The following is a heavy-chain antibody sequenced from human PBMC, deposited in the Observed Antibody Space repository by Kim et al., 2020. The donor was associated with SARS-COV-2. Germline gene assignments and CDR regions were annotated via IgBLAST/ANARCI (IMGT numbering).Heavy chain of an antibody. V-gene: IGHV4-39*01. CDR3: ARNPGREQRHGRFDP. D-gene: IGHD1-26*01. CDR2: IYYSGST. J-gene: IGHJ5*02. Sequence: SETLSLTCTVSGGSISSSSYYWGWIRQPPGKGLEWIGSIYYSGSTYYNPSLKSRVTISVDTSKNQFSLKLSSVTAADTAVYYCARNPGREQRHGRFDPWGQGTLVTVSS. CDR1: GGSISSSSYY.